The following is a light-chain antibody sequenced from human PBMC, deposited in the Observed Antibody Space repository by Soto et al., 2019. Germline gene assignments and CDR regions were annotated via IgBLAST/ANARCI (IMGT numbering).Light chain of an antibody. CDR1: SIDVGSYNY. Sequence: QSALTQPRQMYGAPGPSIPISSPRRSIDVGSYNYVSWYQQHPGQAPKFMIYDVNKRPSGVSHRFSGSKSGNTASLTISGLQADDEADYYCLSYAGSYNFVFGSGTKV. V-gene: IGLV2-11*01. CDR2: DVN. CDR3: LSYAGSYNFV. J-gene: IGLJ1*01.